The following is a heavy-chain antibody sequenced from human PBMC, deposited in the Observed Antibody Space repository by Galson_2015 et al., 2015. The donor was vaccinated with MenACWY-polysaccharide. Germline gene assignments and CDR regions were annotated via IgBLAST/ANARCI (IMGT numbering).Heavy chain of an antibody. J-gene: IGHJ4*02. CDR2: IGGSGSNK. CDR1: GFTFSNYA. Sequence: SLRLSCAASGFTFSNYATSWVRQAPGKGLEWVSTIGGSGSNKHYADSVKGRFTISRDNSKNTLSLQMNSLRAEDTAVYYCARVRYSTGKYQFDYWGQGTLVAVSS. CDR3: ARVRYSTGKYQFDY. D-gene: IGHD2-2*01. V-gene: IGHV3-23*01.